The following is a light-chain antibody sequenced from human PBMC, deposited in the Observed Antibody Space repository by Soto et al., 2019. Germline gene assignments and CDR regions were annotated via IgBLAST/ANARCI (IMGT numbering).Light chain of an antibody. V-gene: IGKV3-20*01. CDR1: QSVSSSY. Sequence: ENVLTQSPGTLSLSQGERATLSGRASQSVSSSYLAWYQQKPGQAPRLLIYGASSRATGIPDRFSGSGSGTDFTLTISRLEPEDFAVYYCQQYGSSPSTFGQGTRLEI. CDR3: QQYGSSPST. J-gene: IGKJ5*01. CDR2: GAS.